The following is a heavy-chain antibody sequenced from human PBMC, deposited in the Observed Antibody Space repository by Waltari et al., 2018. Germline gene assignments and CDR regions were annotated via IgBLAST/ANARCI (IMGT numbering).Heavy chain of an antibody. J-gene: IGHJ6*03. CDR3: ARGSVGAQSSRGYYMDV. CDR1: GGTFSSYA. V-gene: IGHV1-69*04. D-gene: IGHD1-26*01. CDR2: IIPILGIA. Sequence: QVQLVQSGAEVKKPGSSVTVSCTASGGTFSSYAISWVRQAPGQGLEWMGGIIPILGIANYAQKFQGRVTITADESTSTAYMELSSLRSEDTAVYYCARGSVGAQSSRGYYMDVWGKGTTVTVSS.